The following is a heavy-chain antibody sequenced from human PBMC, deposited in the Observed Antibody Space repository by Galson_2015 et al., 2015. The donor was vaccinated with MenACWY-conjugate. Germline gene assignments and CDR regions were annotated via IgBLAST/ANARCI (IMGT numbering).Heavy chain of an antibody. CDR3: ARASRQDYGYNLYYYYGMDV. Sequence: CAISGDSVSSNSAAWNWIRQSPSRGLEWLGRTYYRSKWYNDYAVSVKSRITINPDTSKNQFSLRLNSVTPEDTAVYYCARASRQDYGYNLYYYYGMDVWGQGTTVTVSS. V-gene: IGHV6-1*01. CDR1: GDSVSSNSAA. D-gene: IGHD4-17*01. CDR2: TYYRSKWYN. J-gene: IGHJ6*02.